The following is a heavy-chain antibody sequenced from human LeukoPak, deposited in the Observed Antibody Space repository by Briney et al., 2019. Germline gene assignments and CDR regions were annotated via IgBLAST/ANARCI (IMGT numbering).Heavy chain of an antibody. CDR1: GGSISSYY. CDR3: ARADGTGATRAAFDI. Sequence: PSETLSLTCTVSGGSISSYYWSWIRQPAGKGLEWIGRIYTSGSTNYNPSLKSRVTMSVDTSKNQFSLRLSSVTAADTAVYYCARADGTGATRAAFDIWGQGTMVTVSS. J-gene: IGHJ3*02. V-gene: IGHV4-4*07. D-gene: IGHD1-26*01. CDR2: IYTSGST.